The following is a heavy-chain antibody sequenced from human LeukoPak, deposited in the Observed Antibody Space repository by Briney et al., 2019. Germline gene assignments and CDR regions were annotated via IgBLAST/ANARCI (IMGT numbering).Heavy chain of an antibody. J-gene: IGHJ5*02. CDR2: ISAYNANT. V-gene: IGHV1-18*01. D-gene: IGHD4-11*01. Sequence: GASVKVSCKASGYTFTSCGISWVRQAPGQGLEWLEWISAYNANTNYPQKLQGKVPMTTDTSTSTAYMELRSLRSDDTAVYYCARHDYSNYDWFDPWGQGTLVTVSS. CDR3: ARHDYSNYDWFDP. CDR1: GYTFTSCG.